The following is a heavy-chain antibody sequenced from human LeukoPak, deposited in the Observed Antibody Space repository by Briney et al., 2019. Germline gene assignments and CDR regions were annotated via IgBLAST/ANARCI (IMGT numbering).Heavy chain of an antibody. J-gene: IGHJ4*02. CDR2: IRYDGSNK. D-gene: IGHD3-9*01. V-gene: IGHV3-30*02. CDR3: AKPYYDILTGLPPRY. CDR1: GFTFSSYG. Sequence: GGSLRLSCAASGFTFSSYGMHWVRQAPGKGLEWVAFIRYDGSNKYYADSVKGRFTISRDNSKNTLYLQMNSLRAEDTAVYYCAKPYYDILTGLPPRYWGQGTLLTVSS.